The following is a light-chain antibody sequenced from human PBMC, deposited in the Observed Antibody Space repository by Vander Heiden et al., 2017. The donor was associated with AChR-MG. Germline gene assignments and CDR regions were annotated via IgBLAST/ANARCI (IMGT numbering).Light chain of an antibody. J-gene: IGLJ3*02. V-gene: IGLV1-47*01. CDR2: RNN. CDR1: SSNIGSNY. CDR3: AAWDDSLSGHWV. Sequence: QSVLTQPPSASGTPGQRVTISCSGSSSNIGSNYVYWYQQLPGTAPKLLIYRNNQRPSGVPDRFSGSKSGTSASLAISGLRSGDEADYYCAAWDDSLSGHWVFGGGTKLTVL.